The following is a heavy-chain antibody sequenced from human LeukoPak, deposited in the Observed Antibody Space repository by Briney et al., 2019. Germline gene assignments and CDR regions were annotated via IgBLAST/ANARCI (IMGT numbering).Heavy chain of an antibody. CDR3: ARVSSGEIFHVNY. Sequence: SETLSLTCTVSGGSISSSSYYWGWIRQPPGKGLEWIGSIYYSGSTYYNPSLKSRVTISVDTSKNQFSLKLSSVTAADTAVYYCARVSSGEIFHVNYWGQGTLVTVSS. CDR1: GGSISSSSYY. D-gene: IGHD3-10*01. V-gene: IGHV4-39*07. J-gene: IGHJ4*02. CDR2: IYYSGST.